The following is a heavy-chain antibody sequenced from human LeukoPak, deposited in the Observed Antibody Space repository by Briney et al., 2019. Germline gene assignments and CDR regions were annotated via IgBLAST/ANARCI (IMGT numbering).Heavy chain of an antibody. V-gene: IGHV3-30*02. J-gene: IGHJ3*02. D-gene: IGHD1-26*01. Sequence: GVSLRLSCAASGFTFSSYGMHWVRQAPGKGLEWVAFIRYDGSNKYYADSVKGRFTISRDNSKNTLYLQMNSLRAEDTAVYYCAKTLRELSGGAFDIWGQGTMVTVSS. CDR3: AKTLRELSGGAFDI. CDR2: IRYDGSNK. CDR1: GFTFSSYG.